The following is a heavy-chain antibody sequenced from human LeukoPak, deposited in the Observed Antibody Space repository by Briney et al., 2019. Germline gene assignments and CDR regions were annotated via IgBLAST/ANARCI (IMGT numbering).Heavy chain of an antibody. CDR1: GGSISSSSYY. Sequence: KPSETLSLTCTVSGGSISSSSYYWGWIRQPPGKGLEWIGYIYYSGSTNYNPSLKSRVTISVDTSKNQFSLKLSSVTAADTAVYYCARGNYYYYMDVWGKGTTVTVSS. V-gene: IGHV4-61*05. CDR3: ARGNYYYYMDV. J-gene: IGHJ6*03. CDR2: IYYSGST.